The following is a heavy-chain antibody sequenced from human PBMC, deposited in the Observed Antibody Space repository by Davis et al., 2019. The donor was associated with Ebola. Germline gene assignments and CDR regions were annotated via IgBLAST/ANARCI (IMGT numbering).Heavy chain of an antibody. CDR2: FSYGDNT. J-gene: IGHJ4*02. Sequence: MPGGSLRLSCTVSGASISSRSYYWGWIRQPPGKGLEWVGSFSYGDNTHYYNPSLKSRVTISVDKSKNQFSLKLSSVTAADTAVYYCARASYYDYIWGVIYYFDYWGQGTLVIVSS. D-gene: IGHD3-16*01. CDR1: GASISSRSYY. V-gene: IGHV4-39*07. CDR3: ARASYYDYIWGVIYYFDY.